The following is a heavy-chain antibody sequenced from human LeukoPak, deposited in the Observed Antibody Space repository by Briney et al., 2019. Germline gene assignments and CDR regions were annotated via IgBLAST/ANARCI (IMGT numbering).Heavy chain of an antibody. V-gene: IGHV3-30*02. CDR2: IPYDGSNK. Sequence: PGGSLRLSCGASGFTFSNYGMHWVRQAPGKGLEWVAFIPYDGSNKYYADSLKGRFTISRDNSKDTLYLQMNSLRAEDTAIYYCAKDICGGDCYPXGGXWGQXTLVTV. J-gene: IGHJ4*02. CDR3: AKDICGGDCYPXGGX. D-gene: IGHD2-21*01. CDR1: GFTFSNYG.